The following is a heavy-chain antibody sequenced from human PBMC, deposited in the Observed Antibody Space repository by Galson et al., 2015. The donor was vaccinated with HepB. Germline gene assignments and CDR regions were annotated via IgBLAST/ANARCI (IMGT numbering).Heavy chain of an antibody. V-gene: IGHV3-66*02. CDR1: GFTVSSNY. CDR3: ARGRGSWYWYFDY. CDR2: INSGGRI. D-gene: IGHD6-13*01. J-gene: IGHJ4*02. Sequence: LRLSCAASGFTVSSNYMSWVRQAPGKGLEWVSVINSGGRIYYADSVKGRFTISRDNSKNTLYLQMNSLRAEDTAVYYCARGRGSWYWYFDYWGQGTLVTVSS.